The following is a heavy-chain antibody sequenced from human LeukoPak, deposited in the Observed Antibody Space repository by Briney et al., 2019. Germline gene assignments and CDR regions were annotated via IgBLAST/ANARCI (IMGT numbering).Heavy chain of an antibody. CDR2: IWYDGSNK. CDR3: ARASDSSRSHPFDY. D-gene: IGHD3-22*01. J-gene: IGHJ4*02. Sequence: GGSLRLSCVFSGFTFSNYWMSWVRQAPGKGLEWVAVIWYDGSNKYYADSVKGRFTISRDNSKNTLYLQMNSLRAEDTAVYYCARASDSSRSHPFDYWGQGTLVTVSS. V-gene: IGHV3-33*08. CDR1: GFTFSNYW.